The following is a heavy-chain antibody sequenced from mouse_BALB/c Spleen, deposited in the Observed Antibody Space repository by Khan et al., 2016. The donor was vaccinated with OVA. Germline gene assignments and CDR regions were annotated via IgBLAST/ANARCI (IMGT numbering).Heavy chain of an antibody. CDR2: ISSTGST. V-gene: IGHV3-2*02. CDR1: GYSITSDYA. D-gene: IGHD2-12*01. Sequence: EVQLQESGLGLVKPSQSLSLTCTVTGYSITSDYAWNWIRQFPGNKLEWMGYISSTGSTSYNPSLKSRISITRDTSKNQFFLQLKSVTTEDTATYYGARSLYYSYGYALDCWGRGTSVTVSS. J-gene: IGHJ4*01. CDR3: ARSLYYSYGYALDC.